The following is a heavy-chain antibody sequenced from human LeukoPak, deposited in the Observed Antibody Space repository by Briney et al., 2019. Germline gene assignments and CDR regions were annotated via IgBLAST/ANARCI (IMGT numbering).Heavy chain of an antibody. J-gene: IGHJ4*02. D-gene: IGHD3-22*01. Sequence: GESLKISCKGSGYSFTSYWIGWVRQMPGKGLEWMGIIYPGDSDTRYSPSFQGQVTISADKSISTAYLQWSSLKASDTAMYYCARQGTYYYDRSGYLNFDYWGQGTLVTVSS. CDR3: ARQGTYYYDRSGYLNFDY. CDR1: GYSFTSYW. CDR2: IYPGDSDT. V-gene: IGHV5-51*01.